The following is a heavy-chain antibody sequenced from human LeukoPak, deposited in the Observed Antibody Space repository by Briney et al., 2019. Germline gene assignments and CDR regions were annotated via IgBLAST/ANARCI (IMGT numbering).Heavy chain of an antibody. CDR2: IYHSGST. V-gene: IGHV4-30-2*01. CDR3: ARGYSSSWVVCGGDCYSYYFDY. Sequence: PSQTLSLTCAVSGGSISSGGYSWSWIRQPPGKGLEWIGYIYHSGSTYYNPSLKSRVTISVDRSKNQFSLKLSSVTAADTAVYYCARGYSSSWVVCGGDCYSYYFDYWGQGTLVTVSS. J-gene: IGHJ4*02. D-gene: IGHD2-21*01. CDR1: GGSISSGGYS.